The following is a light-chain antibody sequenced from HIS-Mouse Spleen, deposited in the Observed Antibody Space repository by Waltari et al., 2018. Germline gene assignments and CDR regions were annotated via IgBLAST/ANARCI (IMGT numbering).Light chain of an antibody. CDR3: SSYTSSSTLV. J-gene: IGLJ2*01. CDR1: SSDVGGYNY. V-gene: IGLV2-14*03. CDR2: DVS. Sequence: QSALTQPASVSGSPGQSITISCTGTSSDVGGYNYVSWYQQHPGKAPKLMSYDVSNRPSGFSNRLPGSKPGTTASLTISGLQAEDEADYYCSSYTSSSTLVFGGGTKLTVL.